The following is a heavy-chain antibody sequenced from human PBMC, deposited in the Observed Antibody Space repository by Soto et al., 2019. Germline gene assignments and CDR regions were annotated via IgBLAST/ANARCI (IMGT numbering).Heavy chain of an antibody. J-gene: IGHJ4*02. CDR1: GFTFSSYA. D-gene: IGHD3-10*01. Sequence: GGSLRLSCAASGFTFSSYAMHWVRQAPGKGLEWVAVISYDGSNKYYADSVKGRFTISRDNSKNTLYLQMNSLRAEDTAVYYWGRTAPRAPFDNGGQGTLVTVSS. V-gene: IGHV3-30-3*01. CDR2: ISYDGSNK. CDR3: GRTAPRAPFDN.